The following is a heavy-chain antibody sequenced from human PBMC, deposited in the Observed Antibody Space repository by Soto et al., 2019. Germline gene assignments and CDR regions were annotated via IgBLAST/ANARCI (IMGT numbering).Heavy chain of an antibody. D-gene: IGHD6-13*01. J-gene: IGHJ5*02. Sequence: QVQLQESGPGLVKPSQTLSLTCTVSGGSISSGGYYCSWIRQHPGKGLEWIGYIYYSGSTYYNPSPMSRVTISLDTSKDQVSLKLSSVTAADPAVYYCARVFSDSSSFFEPWGQGTLVTVSS. CDR3: ARVFSDSSSFFEP. CDR2: IYYSGST. V-gene: IGHV4-31*03. CDR1: GGSISSGGYY.